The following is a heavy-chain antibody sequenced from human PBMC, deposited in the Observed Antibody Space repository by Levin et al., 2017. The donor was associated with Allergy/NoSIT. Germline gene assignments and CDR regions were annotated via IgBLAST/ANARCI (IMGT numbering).Heavy chain of an antibody. CDR3: VRESTGAGSDGFYYYDDYMDG. V-gene: IGHV3-64D*06. Sequence: GESLKISCSASGFTFSSYAMHWVRQAPGKGLEYVSAISSNGGSTYYADSVKGRFTISRDNSKNTLYLQMSSLRAEDTAVYYCVRESTGAGSDGFYYYDDYMDGWGKGTTVTV. D-gene: IGHD3-10*01. J-gene: IGHJ6*03. CDR1: GFTFSSYA. CDR2: ISSNGGST.